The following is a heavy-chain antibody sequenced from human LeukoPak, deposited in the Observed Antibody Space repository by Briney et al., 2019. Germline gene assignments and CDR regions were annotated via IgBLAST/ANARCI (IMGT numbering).Heavy chain of an antibody. D-gene: IGHD5-18*01. J-gene: IGHJ3*02. V-gene: IGHV4-59*11. CDR2: IYYTGST. Sequence: SETLSLTCTVSGDPISSHYWSWIRQPPGKGLEWIGYIYYTGSTNYNPSLKSRVTISIDTSKNQFSLKLSSVTAADTAVYYCARGRTAMVNAFDIWGQGTMVTVSS. CDR1: GDPISSHY. CDR3: ARGRTAMVNAFDI.